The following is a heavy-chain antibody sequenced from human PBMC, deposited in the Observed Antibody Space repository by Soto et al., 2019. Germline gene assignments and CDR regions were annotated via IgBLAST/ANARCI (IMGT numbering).Heavy chain of an antibody. V-gene: IGHV3-30-3*01. J-gene: IGHJ6*02. D-gene: IGHD3-3*01. CDR3: ARETHPWSGHYYYYGMDV. CDR2: ISYDGSNK. CDR1: GFTFSSYA. Sequence: QVQLVESGGGVVQPGRSLRLSCAASGFTFSSYAMHWVRQAPGKGLEWVAVISYDGSNKYYADSVKGRFTISRDNSKNTLYLQMNSLRAEDTAVYYCARETHPWSGHYYYYGMDVWGQGTTVTVSS.